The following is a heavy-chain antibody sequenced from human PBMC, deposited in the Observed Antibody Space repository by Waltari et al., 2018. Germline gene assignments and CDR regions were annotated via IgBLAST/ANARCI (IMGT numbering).Heavy chain of an antibody. Sequence: VQLVESGGGLVQPGKTLRLSCVASGFIFEESAMHWVRPVPGTGLEWLSGISWNSNNIVYADSVKGRFTISRDNAENSLYLLMNNLRSDDTALYYCVRDAFGNTIGGVFDYWGQGTLLTVSS. CDR1: GFIFEESA. CDR3: VRDAFGNTIGGVFDY. D-gene: IGHD3-3*01. V-gene: IGHV3-9*01. CDR2: ISWNSNNI. J-gene: IGHJ4*02.